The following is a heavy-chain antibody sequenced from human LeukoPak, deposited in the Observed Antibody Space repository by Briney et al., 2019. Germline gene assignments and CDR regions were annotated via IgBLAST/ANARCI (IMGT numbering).Heavy chain of an antibody. V-gene: IGHV3-30*03. CDR3: ATSPNYSTTYYYYYMDV. J-gene: IGHJ6*03. Sequence: GGSLRLSCAASGFTFSSYGMHWVRQAPGKGLDWVAVISYDGRNKYYADSVKGRFTISRDNSKNTLYLQMNSLRAEDTAVYYCATSPNYSTTYYYYYMDVWGKGTTVTVSS. D-gene: IGHD4-11*01. CDR2: ISYDGRNK. CDR1: GFTFSSYG.